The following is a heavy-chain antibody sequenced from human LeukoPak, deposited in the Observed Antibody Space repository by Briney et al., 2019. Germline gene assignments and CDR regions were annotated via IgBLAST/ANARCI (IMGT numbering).Heavy chain of an antibody. CDR1: GYTLTELS. CDR3: ATEGSTSCLDY. D-gene: IGHD2-2*01. Sequence: GASVKVSCKVSGYTLTELSMHWVRQAPGKGLEWMGGSDPEDGETIYAQKFQGRVTMTEGTSTDTAYMELSSLRSEDTAVYYCATEGSTSCLDYWGQGTLVTVSS. V-gene: IGHV1-24*01. J-gene: IGHJ4*02. CDR2: SDPEDGET.